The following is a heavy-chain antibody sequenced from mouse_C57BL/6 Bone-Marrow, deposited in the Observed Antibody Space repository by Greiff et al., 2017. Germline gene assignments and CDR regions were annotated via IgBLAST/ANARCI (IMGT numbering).Heavy chain of an antibody. D-gene: IGHD1-2*01. CDR2: IYPGSGTT. J-gene: IGHJ2*01. Sequence: VQLQQSGAELVRPGASVKLSCKASGYTFTDYYINWVKQRPGQGLEWIARIYPGSGTTYYTEKFKGKATLTAEKSSSTASMQLSSLSSEDSAVYFCARGDYYGQPYYFDYWGQGTTLTVSS. CDR3: ARGDYYGQPYYFDY. V-gene: IGHV1-76*01. CDR1: GYTFTDYY.